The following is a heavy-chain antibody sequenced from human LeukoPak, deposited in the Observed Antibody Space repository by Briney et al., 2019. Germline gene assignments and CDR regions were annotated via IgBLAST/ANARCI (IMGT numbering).Heavy chain of an antibody. J-gene: IGHJ4*02. Sequence: GGSLRLSCAASGFTFSSDWMHWVRQAPGKGLVWISRINRDGRSTTYADSVKGRFTISRDNAKNTLYLQMNSLRAEDTAVYYCARHPYDILTGPSFDYWGQGTLVTVSS. V-gene: IGHV3-74*01. CDR3: ARHPYDILTGPSFDY. D-gene: IGHD3-9*01. CDR2: INRDGRST. CDR1: GFTFSSDW.